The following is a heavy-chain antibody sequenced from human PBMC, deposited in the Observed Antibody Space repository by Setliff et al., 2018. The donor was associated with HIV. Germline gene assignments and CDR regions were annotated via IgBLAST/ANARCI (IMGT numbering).Heavy chain of an antibody. CDR1: GYTLTELS. V-gene: IGHV7-4-1*02. CDR2: INTNTGNP. CDR3: ARDHDYGDLSRNWFYMDV. D-gene: IGHD4-17*01. Sequence: ASVKVSCKISGYTLTELSIHWVRQAPGKGLEWMGWINTNTGNPTYAQDFTGRFVFSLDTSVSTAYLQISSLKAEDTAVYYCARDHDYGDLSRNWFYMDVWGKGTTVTVSS. J-gene: IGHJ6*03.